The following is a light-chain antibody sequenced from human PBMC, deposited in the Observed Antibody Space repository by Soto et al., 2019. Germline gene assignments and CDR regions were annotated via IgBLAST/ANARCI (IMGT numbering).Light chain of an antibody. J-gene: IGLJ2*01. CDR1: SSNIGNNN. Sequence: QSVLTQPPSASATPGQRVTISCSGSSSNIGNNNAYWYQHVPGTAPKLIIHHNTPRASWVPDRFSGSKSGTSASLAISGLQSDAESEYYWAAWDDSLGPVVFGGGTQLTVL. V-gene: IGLV1-47*02. CDR3: AAWDDSLGPVV. CDR2: HNT.